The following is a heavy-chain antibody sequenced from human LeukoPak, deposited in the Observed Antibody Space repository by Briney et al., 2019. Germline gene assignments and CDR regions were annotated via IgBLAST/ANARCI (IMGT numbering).Heavy chain of an antibody. Sequence: GGSLRLSCLASGYTFSSYSINWVRQAPGKGLEWVSSISVRSNYIYYADSVRGRFRISRDDTRDSLFLEMNSLRAEDTAVYYCVRLRRNSDTSGFYYYYDFWGQGTLVTVSS. J-gene: IGHJ4*02. CDR1: GYTFSSYS. D-gene: IGHD3-22*01. CDR2: ISVRSNYI. V-gene: IGHV3-21*01. CDR3: VRLRRNSDTSGFYYYYDF.